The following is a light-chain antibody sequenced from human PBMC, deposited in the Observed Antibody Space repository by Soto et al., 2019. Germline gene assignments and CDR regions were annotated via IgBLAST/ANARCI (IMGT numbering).Light chain of an antibody. J-gene: IGLJ1*01. Sequence: ITSKETSSDVGGYNYVSWYQQHPGKAPKLMIYDVRNRPSGVSNRFSGSKSVNTASLTISGLQAEDEADYYCSSYTTISTYVFGTGTKVTVL. CDR3: SSYTTISTYV. CDR1: SSDVGGYNY. V-gene: IGLV2-14*04. CDR2: DVR.